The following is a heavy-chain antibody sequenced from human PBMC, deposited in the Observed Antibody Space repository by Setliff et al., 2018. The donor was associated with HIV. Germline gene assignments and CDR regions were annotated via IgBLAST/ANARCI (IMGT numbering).Heavy chain of an antibody. D-gene: IGHD6-19*01. V-gene: IGHV1-69*10. CDR2: IIPILGIA. Sequence: SVKVSCKASGGTFSRYAISWVRQAPGQGLEWMGGIIPILGIANYAQKFQGRVTITADKSTSTAYMELSGLRSEDTAVYYCARGNSSGNNYGYQPYYFDYWGQGTLVTVSS. CDR1: GGTFSRYA. J-gene: IGHJ4*02. CDR3: ARGNSSGNNYGYQPYYFDY.